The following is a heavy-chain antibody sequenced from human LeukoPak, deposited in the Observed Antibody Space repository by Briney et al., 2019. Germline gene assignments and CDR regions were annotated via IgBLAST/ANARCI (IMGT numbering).Heavy chain of an antibody. CDR1: GGSIISGGYS. D-gene: IGHD3-3*01. CDR3: AREVFWSGYYRYFDY. Sequence: TLSLTGAVSGGSIISGGYSWGWIRQPPGKGLECIGYIYHSGSTYYNPSLKSRVTISVDRSKNQFSLKLSSVTAADTAVYYCAREVFWSGYYRYFDYWGQGTLVTVSS. J-gene: IGHJ4*02. CDR2: IYHSGST. V-gene: IGHV4-30-2*01.